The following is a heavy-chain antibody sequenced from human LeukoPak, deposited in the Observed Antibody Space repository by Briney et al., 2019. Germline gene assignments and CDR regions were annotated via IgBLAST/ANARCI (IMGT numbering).Heavy chain of an antibody. CDR2: ISSSGSAI. CDR1: GFTFCDYE. D-gene: IGHD3-22*01. V-gene: IGHV3-48*03. J-gene: IGHJ4*02. CDR3: AGGRPLPDDSRTFDY. Sequence: PGGSPRLSCVASGFTFCDYEMNWVPQAPGKGLEWVSYISSSGSAIYYAGSVRGRFTISRDNAKNSLYLQMNSLRAEDTAVYYCAGGRPLPDDSRTFDYWGQGTLVTVSS.